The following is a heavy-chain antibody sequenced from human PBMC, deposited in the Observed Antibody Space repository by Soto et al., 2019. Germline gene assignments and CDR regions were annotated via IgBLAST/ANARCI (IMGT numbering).Heavy chain of an antibody. D-gene: IGHD3-10*01. CDR1: GFTFSSXS. V-gene: IGHV3-21*01. J-gene: IGHJ4*02. CDR2: ISSSSSYI. CDR3: ARDNRGGFYY. Sequence: EVQLVESGGGLVKPGGSLRLSCAASGFTFSSXSMNWVRQAPGKGLEWVSSISSSSSYIYYADSVKGRFTISRDNAKNSLYLQMNSLRAEDTAVYYCARDNRGGFYYWGQGTLVTVSS.